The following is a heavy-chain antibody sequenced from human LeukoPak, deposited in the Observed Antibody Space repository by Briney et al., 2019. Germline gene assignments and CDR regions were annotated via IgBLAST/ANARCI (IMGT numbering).Heavy chain of an antibody. CDR3: ARTGYYYDSSGYYSDY. D-gene: IGHD3-22*01. CDR2: IYTSGST. J-gene: IGHJ4*02. V-gene: IGHV4-4*07. CDR1: GGSISSYY. Sequence: PSETLSLTCTVSGGSISSYYWSWIRQPPGKGLEWIGRIYTSGSTNYNPSLKSRVTMSVDTSKNQFSLKLSSVTAADTAVYYCARTGYYYDSSGYYSDYWGQGTLVTVSS.